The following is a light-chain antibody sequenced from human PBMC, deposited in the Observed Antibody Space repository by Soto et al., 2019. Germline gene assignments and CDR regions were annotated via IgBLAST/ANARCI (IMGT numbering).Light chain of an antibody. Sequence: DIPNTQAPSPPSGSVGDRVTLTFPASQTISSWLAWYQQKPGKAPKLLIYKASTLKSGVPSRFSGSGSGTEFTLTISSLQPDDFATYYCQHYNSYSEAFGQGTKVDIK. CDR1: QTISSW. J-gene: IGKJ1*01. CDR2: KAS. V-gene: IGKV1-5*03. CDR3: QHYNSYSEA.